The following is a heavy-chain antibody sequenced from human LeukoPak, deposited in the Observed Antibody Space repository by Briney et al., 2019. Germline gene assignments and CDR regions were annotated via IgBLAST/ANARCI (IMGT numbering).Heavy chain of an antibody. Sequence: GGSLRLSCVASGFAFGSSGIHWVRQAPGKGLEWVANIKQDGSEKYYVDSVKGRFTISRDNAKNSLYLQMNSLRAEETAVYYCARLLRGGTSGYAFDIWGQGTMVTVSS. V-gene: IGHV3-7*01. CDR2: IKQDGSEK. CDR3: ARLLRGGTSGYAFDI. J-gene: IGHJ3*02. D-gene: IGHD1-7*01. CDR1: GFAFGSSG.